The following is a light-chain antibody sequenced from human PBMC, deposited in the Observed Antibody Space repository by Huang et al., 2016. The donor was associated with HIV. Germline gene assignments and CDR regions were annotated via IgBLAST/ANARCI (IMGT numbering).Light chain of an antibody. CDR3: QQYKSYPGT. CDR2: DAS. Sequence: DIQMTQSPSTLSASVGDRVTITCRASQSFSSWLAWYQQKPGKAPKLLIYDASRLESGVPSRFSGSGSGTEFTLTISSLQPDNFATYYCQQYKSYPGTFGQGTKVEIK. CDR1: QSFSSW. J-gene: IGKJ1*01. V-gene: IGKV1-5*01.